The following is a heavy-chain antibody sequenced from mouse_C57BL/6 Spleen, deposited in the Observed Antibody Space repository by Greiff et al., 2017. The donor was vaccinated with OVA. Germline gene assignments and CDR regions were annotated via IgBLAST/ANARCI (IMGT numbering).Heavy chain of an antibody. J-gene: IGHJ3*01. CDR3: ARGVTGVFAY. Sequence: VQLKQSGPELVKPGASVKISCKASGYTFTDYYMNWVKQSPGQSLEWIGDINPNNGGTSYNQKFKGKATLTVDKSSSTAYMELRSLTSEDSAVYYCARGVTGVFAYWGQGTLVTVSA. CDR1: GYTFTDYY. V-gene: IGHV1-26*01. CDR2: INPNNGGT. D-gene: IGHD2-2*01.